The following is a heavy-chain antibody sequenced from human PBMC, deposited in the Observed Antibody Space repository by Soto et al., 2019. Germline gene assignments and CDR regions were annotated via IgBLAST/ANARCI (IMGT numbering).Heavy chain of an antibody. D-gene: IGHD2-2*01. CDR1: GGSISSYY. CDR2: IYYSGST. V-gene: IGHV4-59*01. Sequence: SETLSLTCTVSGGSISSYYWSWIRQPPGKGLEWIGYIYYSGSTNYNPSLKSRVTISVDTSKNQFSLKLSSVTAADTAVYYCARGGVPIVVVPASRWFDPWGQGTLVTVSS. J-gene: IGHJ5*02. CDR3: ARGGVPIVVVPASRWFDP.